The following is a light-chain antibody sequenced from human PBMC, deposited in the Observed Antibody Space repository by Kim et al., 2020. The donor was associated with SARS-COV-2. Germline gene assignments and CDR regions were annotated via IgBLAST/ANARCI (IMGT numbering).Light chain of an antibody. J-gene: IGKJ1*01. Sequence: EIVMTQSPATLSVSPGERATLSCRASQSVSSNLAWYQQKPGQAPRLLIYSASTRATGIPARFSGSGSGTEFTLTISSLQSEDFAVYYCQQYNNWPRTFGQGTMVDIK. CDR3: QQYNNWPRT. V-gene: IGKV3-15*01. CDR2: SAS. CDR1: QSVSSN.